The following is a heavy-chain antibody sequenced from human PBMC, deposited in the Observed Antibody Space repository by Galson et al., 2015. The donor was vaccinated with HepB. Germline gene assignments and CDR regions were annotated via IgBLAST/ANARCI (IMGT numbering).Heavy chain of an antibody. Sequence: SLRLSCAASGFTFSNYAMHWVRQAPGKGPEYVSALTGNGGTTHYANSVKGRFTISGDISRNTMYLQTDSLRPKDMAVYYCARERESSGYFGYFDLWGRGTPVIVSS. D-gene: IGHD3-22*01. CDR3: ARERESSGYFGYFDL. CDR2: LTGNGGTT. V-gene: IGHV3-64*01. J-gene: IGHJ2*01. CDR1: GFTFSNYA.